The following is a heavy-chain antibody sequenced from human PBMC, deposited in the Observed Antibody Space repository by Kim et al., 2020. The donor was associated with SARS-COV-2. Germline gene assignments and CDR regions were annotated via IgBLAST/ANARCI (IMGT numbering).Heavy chain of an antibody. CDR3: ARDGLGEWEATPFDY. J-gene: IGHJ4*02. V-gene: IGHV1-69*13. Sequence: SVKVSCKASGGTFSSYAISWVRQAPGQGLEWMGGIIPIFGTANYAQKFQGRVTITADESTSTAYMELSSLRSEDTAVYYCARDGLGEWEATPFDYWGQGTLVTVSS. D-gene: IGHD3-16*01. CDR2: IIPIFGTA. CDR1: GGTFSSYA.